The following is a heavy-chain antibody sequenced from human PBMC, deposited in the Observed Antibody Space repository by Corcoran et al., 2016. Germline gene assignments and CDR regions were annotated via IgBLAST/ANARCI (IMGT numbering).Heavy chain of an antibody. D-gene: IGHD3-22*01. J-gene: IGHJ4*02. CDR1: GGSVSSGSYY. V-gene: IGHV4-61*01. CDR2: IYYSGST. Sequence: QVQLQESGPGLVKPSETLSLTCTVSGGSVSSGSYYWSWIRQPPGKGLEWIGYIYYSGSTNYNPSLKSRVTISVDTSKNKFSLKLSSVTAADTAVYYCARIPYYYDSSGYYAPFDDWGQGTLVTVSS. CDR3: ARIPYYYDSSGYYAPFDD.